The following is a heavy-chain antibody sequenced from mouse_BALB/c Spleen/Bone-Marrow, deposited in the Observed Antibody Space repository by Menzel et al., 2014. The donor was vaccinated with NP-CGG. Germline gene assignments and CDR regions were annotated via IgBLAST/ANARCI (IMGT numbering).Heavy chain of an antibody. CDR3: ARGGKIYYAMDY. J-gene: IGHJ4*01. Sequence: DVKLQESGGGLVQPGGSRKLSCAASGFTFSDYGMAWVRQAPGKGPEWVAFISNLAYSIYYADTVTGRFTISRENAKNTLYLKMSSLRSEDTAMYYCARGGKIYYAMDYWGQGTSVTVSS. V-gene: IGHV5-15*02. CDR1: GFTFSDYG. CDR2: ISNLAYSI.